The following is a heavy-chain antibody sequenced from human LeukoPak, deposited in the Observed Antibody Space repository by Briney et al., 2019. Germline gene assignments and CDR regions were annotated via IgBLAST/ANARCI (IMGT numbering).Heavy chain of an antibody. J-gene: IGHJ4*02. V-gene: IGHV3-30*02. CDR2: IRYDGSNK. CDR1: GFIFSSSG. Sequence: GGSLRLSWAASGFIFSSSGMHGVRQAPGKGREGGAFIRYDGSNKYYADSVKGRFTISRDNSKHTVSLQMNSLRPEDTAVYYCAKRGYTSSWNFDSWGQGTLVTVSS. CDR3: AKRGYTSSWNFDS. D-gene: IGHD6-13*01.